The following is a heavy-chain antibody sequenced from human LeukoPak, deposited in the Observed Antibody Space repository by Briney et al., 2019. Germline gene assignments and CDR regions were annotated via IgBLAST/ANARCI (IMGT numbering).Heavy chain of an antibody. CDR1: GYTFSNYY. D-gene: IGHD6-25*01. J-gene: IGHJ4*02. CDR3: ARVGTAAATADY. Sequence: ASVKVSCKTSGYTFSNYYIHWVRQAPGQRPEWMGIINPRGGSTDYSQKFQGRVTMTSDTSTSTVYMELSSLKFEDTAVYFCARVGTAAATADYWGQGTLVTVSS. CDR2: INPRGGST. V-gene: IGHV1-46*01.